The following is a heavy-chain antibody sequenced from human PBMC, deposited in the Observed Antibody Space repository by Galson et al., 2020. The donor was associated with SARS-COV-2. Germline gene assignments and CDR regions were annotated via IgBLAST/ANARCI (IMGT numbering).Heavy chain of an antibody. J-gene: IGHJ4*02. CDR3: VRDDGIAPYDY. V-gene: IGHV3-53*05. CDR2: IYYDGNT. D-gene: IGHD2-15*01. CDR1: GLSVSSKY. Sequence: METGGSLRLSCAASGLSVSSKYISWVRQAPGKGLEWVSVIYYDGNTNYADSVRGRFTISRDTSKNTVYLPMNSLRTEDTAVYYCVRDDGIAPYDYWGQGTLVTVSS.